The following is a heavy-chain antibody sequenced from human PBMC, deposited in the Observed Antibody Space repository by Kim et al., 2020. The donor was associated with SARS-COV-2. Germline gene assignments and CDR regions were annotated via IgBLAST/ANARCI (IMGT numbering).Heavy chain of an antibody. CDR3: AKDWGTGTTAFDY. J-gene: IGHJ4*02. V-gene: IGHV3-23*01. D-gene: IGHD1-7*01. Sequence: YADSVKGRFTISRDNSKNTLYLQMNSLRAEDTALYYCAKDWGTGTTAFDYWGQGTLVTVSS.